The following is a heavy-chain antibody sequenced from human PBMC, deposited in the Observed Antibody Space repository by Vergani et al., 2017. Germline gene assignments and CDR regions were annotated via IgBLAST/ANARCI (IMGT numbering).Heavy chain of an antibody. V-gene: IGHV3-9*01. Sequence: EVQLVESGGDLVQPGRSLRLSCAASGFTFDDYAMHWVRQAPGKGLEWVSGMNWNGGYIGYADSVKGRFTISRDNAKNSLYLQMNSLRAEDTAVYYCAKDRAVLLWFGELLPVAYYFDYWGQGTLVTVSS. CDR1: GFTFDDYA. J-gene: IGHJ4*02. CDR3: AKDRAVLLWFGELLPVAYYFDY. D-gene: IGHD3-10*01. CDR2: MNWNGGYI.